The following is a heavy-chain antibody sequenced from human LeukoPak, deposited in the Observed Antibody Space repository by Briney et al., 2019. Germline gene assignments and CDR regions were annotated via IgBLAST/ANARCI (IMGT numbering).Heavy chain of an antibody. Sequence: GASVKVSCKASGGTFISYAISWVRQAPGQGLEWMGWMNPNSGNTGYAQKFQGRVTMTRNTSISTAYMELSSLRSEDTAVYYCARVTHVPGYSWTYWGQGTLVTVSS. J-gene: IGHJ4*02. V-gene: IGHV1-8*02. D-gene: IGHD5-18*01. CDR1: GGTFISYA. CDR3: ARVTHVPGYSWTY. CDR2: MNPNSGNT.